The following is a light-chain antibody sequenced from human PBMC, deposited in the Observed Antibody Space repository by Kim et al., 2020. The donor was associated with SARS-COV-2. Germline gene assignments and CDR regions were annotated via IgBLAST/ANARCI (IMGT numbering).Light chain of an antibody. J-gene: IGLJ2*01. CDR2: LNSDGSH. Sequence: QLVLTQSPSASASLGASVKLTCTLSSGHSSYAIAWHQQQPEKGPRYLMKLNSDGSHSKGDGIPDRFSGSSSGSERYLTISSLQSEDEADYYCQTWVTGIHVVFGGGTQLTVL. CDR1: SGHSSYA. CDR3: QTWVTGIHVV. V-gene: IGLV4-69*01.